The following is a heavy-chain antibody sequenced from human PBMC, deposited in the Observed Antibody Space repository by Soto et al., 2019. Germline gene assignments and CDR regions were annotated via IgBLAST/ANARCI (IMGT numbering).Heavy chain of an antibody. D-gene: IGHD3-22*01. CDR3: ARVRDGYYYYGMDV. J-gene: IGHJ6*02. Sequence: LRLSCAASGFTFSSYAMHWVRQAPGKGLEWVAVISYDGSNKYYADSVKGRFTISRDNSKNTLYLQMNSLRAEDTAVYYCARVRDGYYYYGMDVWGQGTTVTVSS. V-gene: IGHV3-30-3*01. CDR1: GFTFSSYA. CDR2: ISYDGSNK.